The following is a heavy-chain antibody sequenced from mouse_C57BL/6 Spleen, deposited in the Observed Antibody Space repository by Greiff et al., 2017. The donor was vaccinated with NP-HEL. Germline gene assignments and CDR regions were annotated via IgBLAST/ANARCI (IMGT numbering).Heavy chain of an antibody. CDR2: INPNNGGT. J-gene: IGHJ2*01. CDR3: ARWNYGNYLYYFDY. D-gene: IGHD2-1*01. V-gene: IGHV1-22*01. CDR1: GYTFTDYN. Sequence: VQLQQSGPELVKPGASVKMSCKASGYTFTDYNMHWVKQSHGKSLEWIGYINPNNGGTSYNQKFKGKATLTVNKSSSTAYMELRSLTSEDSAVYYCARWNYGNYLYYFDYWGQGTTLTVSS.